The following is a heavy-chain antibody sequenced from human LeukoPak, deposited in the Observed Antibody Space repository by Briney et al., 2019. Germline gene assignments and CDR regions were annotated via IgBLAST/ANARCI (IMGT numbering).Heavy chain of an antibody. CDR1: GFTVSSNY. Sequence: GGSLRLSCAASGFTVSSNYMSWVRQAPGKGLEWVSVIYSGGSTYYADSVKGRFTISRDNSKNTLYLQMNSLRAEDTAVYYCGRALVPGSYADYWGQGTLVTVSS. D-gene: IGHD3-16*01. CDR2: IYSGGST. V-gene: IGHV3-53*01. CDR3: GRALVPGSYADY. J-gene: IGHJ4*02.